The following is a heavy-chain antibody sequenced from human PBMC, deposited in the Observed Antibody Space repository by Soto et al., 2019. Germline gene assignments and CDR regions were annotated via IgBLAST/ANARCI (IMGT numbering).Heavy chain of an antibody. CDR3: ATTLKSSSWYPWFDP. Sequence: GASVKVSCKVSGYTLTELSMHWVRPAPLRGLEWMVGFDPEDGETIYAQKFQGRATMTEDTSTDTAYMELSSLRSEDTAVYYCATTLKSSSWYPWFDPSGQGTLVTLSS. J-gene: IGHJ5*02. CDR1: GYTLTELS. CDR2: FDPEDGET. D-gene: IGHD6-13*01. V-gene: IGHV1-24*01.